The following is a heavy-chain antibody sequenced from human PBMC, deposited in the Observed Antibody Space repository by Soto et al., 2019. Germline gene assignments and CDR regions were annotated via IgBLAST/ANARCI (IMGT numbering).Heavy chain of an antibody. CDR2: IGWNGAGT. Sequence: PGGSLRLSCVASGFIFNDYGMSWVRQAPGKGLEWVSFIGWNGAGTFYADSVQGRFTVSRDNVKNSLFLQMHSLRAEDTALYYCVREPHASGYIYDENFDYWGQGILVTVSS. J-gene: IGHJ4*02. D-gene: IGHD5-18*01. CDR3: VREPHASGYIYDENFDY. V-gene: IGHV3-20*04. CDR1: GFIFNDYG.